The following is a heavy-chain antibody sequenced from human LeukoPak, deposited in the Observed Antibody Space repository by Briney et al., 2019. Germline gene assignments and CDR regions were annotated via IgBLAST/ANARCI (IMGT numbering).Heavy chain of an antibody. D-gene: IGHD2-2*01. J-gene: IGHJ6*04. CDR1: GFTFSSYG. V-gene: IGHV3-33*01. CDR2: IWYDGSNK. Sequence: GGSLRLSCAVSGFTFSSYGMHWVRQAPGKGLEWVAVIWYDGSNKYYADSVKGRFTISRDNSKDTLYLQMNSLRAEDTAVYYCARGDIVVVPAAQIYYYYGMDVWGKGTTVTVSS. CDR3: ARGDIVVVPAAQIYYYYGMDV.